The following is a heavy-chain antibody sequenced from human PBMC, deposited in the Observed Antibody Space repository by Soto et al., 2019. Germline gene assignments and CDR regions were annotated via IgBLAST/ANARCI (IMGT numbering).Heavy chain of an antibody. D-gene: IGHD6-25*01. J-gene: IGHJ3*01. CDR1: GFNFSSYT. V-gene: IGHV3-21*01. Sequence: EVQLVESGGGLVKPGGSLRLSCAASGFNFSSYTMNWVRQAPGKGLEWVSSISIDKRYIYYADSVKGRLIISRDDATNRLYRKMASLRAEDTAVYYCARDRCRGGSGYRTYAFVLWGKGTRVTVSS. CDR3: ARDRCRGGSGYRTYAFVL. CDR2: ISIDKRYI.